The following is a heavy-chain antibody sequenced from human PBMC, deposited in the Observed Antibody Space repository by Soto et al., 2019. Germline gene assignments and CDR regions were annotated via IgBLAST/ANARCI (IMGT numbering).Heavy chain of an antibody. Sequence: QVHLVQSGPEVKEPGASVRVSCKASGYTFNSAGLAWVRQAPGQGLEWMGWISVDNGDTKYAQKFQGRATMTTDTSTTTAYMDLRGLKSDDTAVFYCARVQSLGYCRSASCYDVFDHWGQGTLVTVSS. J-gene: IGHJ4*02. D-gene: IGHD2-2*01. V-gene: IGHV1-18*01. CDR2: ISVDNGDT. CDR1: GYTFNSAG. CDR3: ARVQSLGYCRSASCYDVFDH.